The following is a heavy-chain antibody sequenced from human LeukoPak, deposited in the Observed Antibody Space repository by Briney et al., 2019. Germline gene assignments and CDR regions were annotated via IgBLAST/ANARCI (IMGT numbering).Heavy chain of an antibody. CDR3: ARDYYDSSGYYDGYFDL. D-gene: IGHD3-22*01. J-gene: IGHJ4*02. Sequence: GGSLRLSCVASGFTFSSYAMSWVRQAPGKGLEWVSSLSGSGGSTYYGDSVKGRFTISRDTSKNTLYLQMNSLRAEDTAVYYCARDYYDSSGYYDGYFDLWGQGTLVTVSS. CDR1: GFTFSSYA. CDR2: LSGSGGST. V-gene: IGHV3-23*01.